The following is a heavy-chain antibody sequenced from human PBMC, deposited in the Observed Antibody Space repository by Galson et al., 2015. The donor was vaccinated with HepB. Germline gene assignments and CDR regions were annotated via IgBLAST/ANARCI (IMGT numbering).Heavy chain of an antibody. D-gene: IGHD6-19*01. Sequence: SLRLSCAASGFTFSSYAMSWVRQAPGKGLEWVSAISGSGGSTYYADPVKGRFTISRDNSKNTLYLQMNSLRAEDAAVYYCAKRDSSGWSIQAYYFDYWGQGTLVTVSS. V-gene: IGHV3-23*01. CDR2: ISGSGGST. CDR1: GFTFSSYA. J-gene: IGHJ4*02. CDR3: AKRDSSGWSIQAYYFDY.